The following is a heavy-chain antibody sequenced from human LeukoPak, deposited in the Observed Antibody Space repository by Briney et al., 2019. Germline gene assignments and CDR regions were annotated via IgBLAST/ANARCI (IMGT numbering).Heavy chain of an antibody. CDR3: ARDHYYDILTGYYPPLYYGMDV. Sequence: ASVKVSCKASGYTFTSYGISWVGQAPGQGLEWMGWISAYNGNKNYAQKLQGRVTMTTDTSTSTAYMELRSLRSDDTAVYYCARDHYYDILTGYYPPLYYGMDVWGKGTTVTVSS. J-gene: IGHJ6*04. CDR2: ISAYNGNK. V-gene: IGHV1-18*04. D-gene: IGHD3-9*01. CDR1: GYTFTSYG.